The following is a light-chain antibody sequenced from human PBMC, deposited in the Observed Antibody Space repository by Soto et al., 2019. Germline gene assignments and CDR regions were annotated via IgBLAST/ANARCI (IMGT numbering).Light chain of an antibody. CDR1: SSDVGRYNY. V-gene: IGLV2-8*01. CDR3: NSYVGSNNYV. J-gene: IGLJ1*01. Sequence: QSVLTQPPSASGSPGQSVTISCIGTSSDVGRYNYVSWYQHHPGKAPKLIIYEVTKRPSGVPDRFSGSKSGNTASLTVSGLQAVDEADYYCNSYVGSNNYVFGTGTKVTVL. CDR2: EVT.